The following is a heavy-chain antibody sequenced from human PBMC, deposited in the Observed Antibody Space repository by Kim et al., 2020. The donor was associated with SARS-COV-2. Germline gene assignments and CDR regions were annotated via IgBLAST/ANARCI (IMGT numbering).Heavy chain of an antibody. Sequence: SETLSLTCTVSGGSISSYYWSWIRQPPGKGLEWIGYIYYSGSTNYNPSLKSRVTISVDTSKNQFSLKLSSVTAADTAVYYCARGGSAYGPVAYGDDYYFDYWGQGTLVTVSS. CDR3: ARGGSAYGPVAYGDDYYFDY. CDR2: IYYSGST. D-gene: IGHD2-15*01. V-gene: IGHV4-59*01. J-gene: IGHJ4*02. CDR1: GGSISSYY.